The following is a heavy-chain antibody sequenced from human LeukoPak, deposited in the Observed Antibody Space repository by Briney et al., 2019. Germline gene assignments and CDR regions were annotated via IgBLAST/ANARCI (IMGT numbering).Heavy chain of an antibody. CDR3: AKGVRITMVRGAFDI. CDR2: INWNGGST. D-gene: IGHD3-10*01. J-gene: IGHJ3*02. V-gene: IGHV3-20*04. Sequence: GGSLRLSCAASGFTFDDYGMSWVRQAPGKGLEWVSGINWNGGSTGYADSVKGRFTISRDNAKNSLYLQMNSLRTEDTALYYCAKGVRITMVRGAFDIWGQGTMVTVSS. CDR1: GFTFDDYG.